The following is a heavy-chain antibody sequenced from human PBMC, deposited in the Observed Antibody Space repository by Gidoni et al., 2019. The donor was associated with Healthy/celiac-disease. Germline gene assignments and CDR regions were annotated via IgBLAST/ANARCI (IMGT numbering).Heavy chain of an antibody. D-gene: IGHD2-2*01. J-gene: IGHJ6*02. CDR3: ASRNYCSSTSCYGSYGMDV. V-gene: IGHV1-2*02. Sequence: QVQLVQSGAEVKKPGASVKVSCKASGYTFTGSYMHWVRQAPGQGLEWMGWINPNSGGTNYAQKFQGRVTMTRDTSISTAYMELSRLRSDDTAVYYCASRNYCSSTSCYGSYGMDVWGQGTTVTVSS. CDR2: INPNSGGT. CDR1: GYTFTGSY.